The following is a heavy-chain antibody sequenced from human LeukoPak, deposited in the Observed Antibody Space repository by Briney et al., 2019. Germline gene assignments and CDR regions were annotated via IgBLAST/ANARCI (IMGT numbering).Heavy chain of an antibody. J-gene: IGHJ4*02. D-gene: IGHD6-6*01. CDR1: GFTFSSYS. CDR2: ISSSSSYI. Sequence: GGSLRLSCAASGFTFSSYSMNWVRQAPGKGLERVSFISSSSSYIYYADSVKGRFTISRDNAKNSLYLQMNSLRAEDTAVYYCTRDEDFYSSSSDYWGQGTLVTVSS. CDR3: TRDEDFYSSSSDY. V-gene: IGHV3-21*01.